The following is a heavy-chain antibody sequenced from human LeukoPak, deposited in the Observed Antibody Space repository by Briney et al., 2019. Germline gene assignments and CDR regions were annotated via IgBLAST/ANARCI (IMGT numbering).Heavy chain of an antibody. CDR3: ARRHNWNDGDY. D-gene: IGHD1-1*01. Sequence: KPSETLSLTCTVSGGSISSSSYYWGWIRQPPGKGLEWSGSIYYSGSTYYNPSLKSRVTISVDTSKNQFSLKLSSVTAADTAVYYCARRHNWNDGDYWGQGTLVTVSS. J-gene: IGHJ4*02. V-gene: IGHV4-39*01. CDR2: IYYSGST. CDR1: GGSISSSSYY.